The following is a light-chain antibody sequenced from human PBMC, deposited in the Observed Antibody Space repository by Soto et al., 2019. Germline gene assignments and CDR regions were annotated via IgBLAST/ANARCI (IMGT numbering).Light chain of an antibody. CDR1: QSVSSS. V-gene: IGKV3-15*01. J-gene: IGKJ1*01. CDR2: GAS. Sequence: EIVMTHSPATLSVSPGERATLSCRASQSVSSSLAWYQQKPGQAPRLLIYGASSRATGIPDRFSGSGSGTEFTLTISSLQSEDFAVYYCQQYNNWWTFGQGTKV. CDR3: QQYNNWWT.